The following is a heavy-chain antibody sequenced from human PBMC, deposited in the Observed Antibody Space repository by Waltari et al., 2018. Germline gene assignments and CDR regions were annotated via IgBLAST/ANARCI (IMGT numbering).Heavy chain of an antibody. CDR3: ARHGVVFGGMDV. CDR2: MFYSGST. Sequence: QLQLQESGPGLVKPSETLSLTCTVSGGSISSSRYYWGWLRQPPGKGLECIGSMFYSGSTYYNPSLKSRVTISVDTSKNQFSLKLSSVTAADTAVYYCARHGVVFGGMDVWGQGTTVTVSS. D-gene: IGHD3-10*02. J-gene: IGHJ6*02. V-gene: IGHV4-39*01. CDR1: GGSISSSRYY.